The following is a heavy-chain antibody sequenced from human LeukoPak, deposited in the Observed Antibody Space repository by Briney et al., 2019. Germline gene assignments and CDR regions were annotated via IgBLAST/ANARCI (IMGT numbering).Heavy chain of an antibody. CDR3: ARDKDVAAADLDY. J-gene: IGHJ4*02. V-gene: IGHV1-2*02. CDR2: INPNSGGT. CDR1: GYTFTGYY. Sequence: ASVKVSCKASGYTFTGYYMHWVRQAPGQGLEWMGWINPNSGGTNYAQKFQGRVTMTRDTSISTAYMELSRLRSDDTAVYYRARDKDVAAADLDYWGQGTLVTVSS. D-gene: IGHD6-13*01.